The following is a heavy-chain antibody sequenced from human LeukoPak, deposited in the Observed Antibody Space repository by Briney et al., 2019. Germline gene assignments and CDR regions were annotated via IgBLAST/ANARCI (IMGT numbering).Heavy chain of an antibody. CDR3: AASGNSWWEGFFHD. D-gene: IGHD2-8*02. Sequence: PSETLYLTCTVSRASMSSFFWSWIRQPPGKGLEWIGHIHYSGTTKYNPSLTSRITLSMDTSKSQVSLRLTSVTAADTAMYYCAASGNSWWEGFFHDWGQGTLVSVSS. V-gene: IGHV4-59*03. J-gene: IGHJ1*01. CDR2: IHYSGTT. CDR1: RASMSSFF.